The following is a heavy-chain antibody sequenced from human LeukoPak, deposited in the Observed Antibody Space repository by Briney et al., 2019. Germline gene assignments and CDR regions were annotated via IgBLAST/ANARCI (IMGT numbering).Heavy chain of an antibody. V-gene: IGHV4-34*01. J-gene: IGHJ4*02. CDR1: GGSFSDYY. D-gene: IGHD3-10*01. CDR3: ARGLRRSNYYGSGSYYRGSYYFDY. CDR2: INHSGST. Sequence: KPSETLSLTCAVYGGSFSDYYWTCIRQPPGKGLEWIGEINHSGSTNYNPSLKSRVTISVDTSKNQFSLKLSSVTAADTAVYYCARGLRRSNYYGSGSYYRGSYYFDYWGRGTLVTVSS.